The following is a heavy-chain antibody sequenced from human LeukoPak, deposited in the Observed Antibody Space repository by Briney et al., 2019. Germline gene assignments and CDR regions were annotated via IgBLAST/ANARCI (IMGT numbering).Heavy chain of an antibody. Sequence: SVRLSCAASGFTYSNFGLNWVRQAPGKGLEWVAFISDNGRRTYYLESVEGLFTISRDDSKNTLYLQMNSLRVEDTAVYYCARDRIGKYSIDYWGQGTLVTVSS. J-gene: IGHJ4*02. CDR2: ISDNGRRT. V-gene: IGHV3-33*08. D-gene: IGHD2-15*01. CDR1: GFTYSNFG. CDR3: ARDRIGKYSIDY.